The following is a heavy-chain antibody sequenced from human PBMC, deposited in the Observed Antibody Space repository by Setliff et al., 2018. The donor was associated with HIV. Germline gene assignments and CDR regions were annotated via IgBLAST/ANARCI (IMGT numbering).Heavy chain of an antibody. V-gene: IGHV3-48*04. CDR1: GFTLRTYW. D-gene: IGHD3-3*01. CDR2: ISWSRSRI. CDR3: ARESDCSSARCQAALEWLEWNYYYGMDV. Sequence: PGGSLRLSCAASGFTLRTYWMSWVRQAPGKGLEWVSSISWSRSRIDYGDSVRGRFTISRDNAKNSLYLQMNSLRAEDTAVYYCARESDCSSARCQAALEWLEWNYYYGMDVWGQGTTVTVSS. J-gene: IGHJ6*02.